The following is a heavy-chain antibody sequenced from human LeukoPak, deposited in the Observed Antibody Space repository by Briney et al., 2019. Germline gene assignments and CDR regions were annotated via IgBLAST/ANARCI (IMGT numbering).Heavy chain of an antibody. J-gene: IGHJ4*02. Sequence: GGSLRLSCAASGFTFSSYAMSWVRQAPGKGPEWVSAISGSGGSTYYADSVKGRFTISRDNSKNTLYLQMNSLRAEDAAVYYCAKGIFRYFAWFPGYWGQGTLVIVSS. CDR3: AKGIFRYFAWFPGY. V-gene: IGHV3-23*01. CDR2: ISGSGGST. CDR1: GFTFSSYA. D-gene: IGHD3-9*01.